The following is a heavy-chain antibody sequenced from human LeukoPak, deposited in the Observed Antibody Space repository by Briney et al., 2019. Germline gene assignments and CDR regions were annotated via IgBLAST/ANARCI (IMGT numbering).Heavy chain of an antibody. CDR3: ARDRGPGLYGMDV. Sequence: SETLSLTCTVSGGSISSGGYYWSWIRQHPGKGLEWIGHIYYSGSTYYNPSLKSRVTISVDTSKNQFSLKLSSVTAAVTAVYYCARDRGPGLYGMDVWGQGTTVTVSS. D-gene: IGHD3-10*01. CDR1: GGSISSGGYY. CDR2: IYYSGST. J-gene: IGHJ6*02. V-gene: IGHV4-31*03.